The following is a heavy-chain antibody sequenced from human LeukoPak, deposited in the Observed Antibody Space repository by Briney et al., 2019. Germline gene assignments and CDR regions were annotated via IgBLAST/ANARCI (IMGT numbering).Heavy chain of an antibody. J-gene: IGHJ4*02. Sequence: GGSLRLSCAASGFTFSSYSMNWVRQAPGKGLEWVSSISSSSSYIYYADSVKGRFTISRDNGKNSLYLQMNSLRAEDTAVYYCAREGAGYYYDSSGHLDYWGQGTLVTVSS. CDR1: GFTFSSYS. D-gene: IGHD3-22*01. CDR2: ISSSSSYI. V-gene: IGHV3-21*01. CDR3: AREGAGYYYDSSGHLDY.